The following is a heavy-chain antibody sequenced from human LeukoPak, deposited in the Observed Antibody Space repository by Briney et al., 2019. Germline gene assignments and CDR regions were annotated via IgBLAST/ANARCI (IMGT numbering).Heavy chain of an antibody. CDR1: GFTFTAYH. V-gene: IGHV1-2*02. D-gene: IGHD3-22*01. CDR3: ARYLGYYDSSGSDAFDI. CDR2: INPNSGGT. J-gene: IGHJ3*02. Sequence: ASVKVSCKASGFTFTAYHMHWVRRAPGQGLEWMGWINPNSGGTNYAQKFRGRVTMTRDTSISTAYMELSSLRSDDTAVYYCARYLGYYDSSGSDAFDIWGQGTMVTVSS.